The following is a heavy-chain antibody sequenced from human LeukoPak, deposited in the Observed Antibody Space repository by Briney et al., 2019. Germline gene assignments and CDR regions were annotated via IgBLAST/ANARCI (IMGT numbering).Heavy chain of an antibody. CDR2: SDWDDDK. D-gene: IGHD6-19*01. CDR3: ARTNPGYSSGWYGGYHFDY. J-gene: IGHJ4*02. CDR1: GFSLSTSGMC. Sequence: SGPTLVNPTLTLTLTCTFSGFSLSTSGMCVSWIRQPPAKALEWLARSDWDDDKYYSTSPKTRLTSCKDAFKNQEVLKMPNRDPVHTATYYCARTNPGYSSGWYGGYHFDYWGQGTLVPAS. V-gene: IGHV2-70*11.